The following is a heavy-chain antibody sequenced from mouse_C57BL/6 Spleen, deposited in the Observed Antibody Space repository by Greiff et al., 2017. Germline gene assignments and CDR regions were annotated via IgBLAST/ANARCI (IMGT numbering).Heavy chain of an antibody. Sequence: QVTLKESGPGILQPSQTLSLTCSFSGFSLSTFGMGVGWIRQPSGKGLEWLAHIWWDDDKYYNPALKSRLTISKDTSKNQVFLKIANVDTADTATYYCGYSNQWNYAMDYWGQGTSVTVSS. V-gene: IGHV8-8*01. J-gene: IGHJ4*01. CDR1: GFSLSTFGMG. D-gene: IGHD2-5*01. CDR3: GYSNQWNYAMDY. CDR2: IWWDDDK.